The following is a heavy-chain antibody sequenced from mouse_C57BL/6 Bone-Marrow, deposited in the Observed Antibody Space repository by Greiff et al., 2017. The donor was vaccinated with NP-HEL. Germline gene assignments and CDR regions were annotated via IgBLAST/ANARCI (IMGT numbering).Heavy chain of an antibody. V-gene: IGHV1-66*01. D-gene: IGHD1-1*01. CDR2: IYPGSGNT. Sequence: QVQLQQSGPELVKPGASVKISCKASGYSFTSYYIHWVKQRPGQGLEWIGWIYPGSGNTKYNEKFKGKATLTADTSSSTAYMQLSSLTSEDSAVYYCAREGSYYCSSPWYFDVWGTGTTVTVSS. J-gene: IGHJ1*03. CDR3: AREGSYYCSSPWYFDV. CDR1: GYSFTSYY.